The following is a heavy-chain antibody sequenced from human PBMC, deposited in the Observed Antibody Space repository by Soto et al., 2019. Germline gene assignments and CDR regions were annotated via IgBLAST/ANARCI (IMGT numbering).Heavy chain of an antibody. J-gene: IGHJ6*02. CDR1: GYTFTSYA. CDR2: INAGNGNT. CDR3: ARDELAVARTEGGYGMDV. D-gene: IGHD6-19*01. V-gene: IGHV1-3*01. Sequence: ASVKVSCKASGYTFTSYAMHWVRQAPGQRLEWMGWINAGNGNTKYSQKFQGRVTITRDTSASTAYMELSSLRSEDTAVYYCARDELAVARTEGGYGMDVWGQGTTVTVSS.